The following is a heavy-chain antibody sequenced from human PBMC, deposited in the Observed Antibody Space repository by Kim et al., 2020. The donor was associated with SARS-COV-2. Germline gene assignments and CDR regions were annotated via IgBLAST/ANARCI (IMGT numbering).Heavy chain of an antibody. CDR2: ISADGGNT. J-gene: IGHJ6*01. D-gene: IGHD3-9*01. V-gene: IGHV3-43*02. Sequence: GGSLRLSCAGSGLTFEDYGMHWVRQAPGKGLEWVSLISADGGNTYYGDSMKGRFTISRDNTKNSLFLEMNSLRVEDSALYYCAKDIYFDRVGYNSYYYG. CDR3: AKDIYFDRVGYNSYYYG. CDR1: GLTFEDYG.